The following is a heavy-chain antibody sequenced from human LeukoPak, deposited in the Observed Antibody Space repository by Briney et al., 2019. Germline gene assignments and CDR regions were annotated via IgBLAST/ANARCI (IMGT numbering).Heavy chain of an antibody. CDR1: GGSFSDYY. V-gene: IGHV4-34*01. CDR3: AKSNGYGLIDI. Sequence: SETLSLTCAVYGGSFSDYYWSWIRQPPGKGLEWIGEINHSGSTNYNPSLKSRVTISLDTSRNQFSLKLNSVTAADTAVYYCAKSNGYGLIDIWGQGTMVTVSS. D-gene: IGHD3-22*01. CDR2: INHSGST. J-gene: IGHJ3*02.